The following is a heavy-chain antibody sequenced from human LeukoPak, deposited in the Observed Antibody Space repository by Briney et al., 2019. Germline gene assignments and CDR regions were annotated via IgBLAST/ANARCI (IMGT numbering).Heavy chain of an antibody. V-gene: IGHV1-69*01. D-gene: IGHD2-2*01. Sequence: GSSVKVSCKASGGTFSSYAISWVRQAPGQGLEWMGGIIPIFGTANYAQKFQGRVTITADESTSTAYIELSSLRSEDTAVYYCASDVAYCSSTSCYPRLDAFDIWGQGTMVTVSS. CDR3: ASDVAYCSSTSCYPRLDAFDI. J-gene: IGHJ3*02. CDR2: IIPIFGTA. CDR1: GGTFSSYA.